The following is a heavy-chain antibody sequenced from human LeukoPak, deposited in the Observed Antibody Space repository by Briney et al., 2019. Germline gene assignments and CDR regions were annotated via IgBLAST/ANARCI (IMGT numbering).Heavy chain of an antibody. CDR3: AKTWGIAAAGFDYFDY. Sequence: GGSLRLSCAASGFTFSSYAMSWVRQAPGKGLEWVSAISGSGGSTYYADSVKGRFTISRDNSKNTLYLQMNSLRAEDTAVYYCAKTWGIAAAGFDYFDYWGQGTLVTVSS. D-gene: IGHD6-13*01. V-gene: IGHV3-23*01. J-gene: IGHJ4*02. CDR2: ISGSGGST. CDR1: GFTFSSYA.